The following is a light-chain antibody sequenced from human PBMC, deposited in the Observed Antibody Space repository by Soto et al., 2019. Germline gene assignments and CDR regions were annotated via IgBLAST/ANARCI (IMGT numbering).Light chain of an antibody. CDR3: HHYVGSPWK. Sequence: EIVLTQSPGTLSLSPGERATLSCRARQRVNSFLAWFQQKPGQAPRLLIYGASNMATAIPDRFSGSGSETDFTLTITRLEPEDFALFYCHHYVGSPWKFGQGTKVENK. CDR1: QRVNSF. V-gene: IGKV3-20*01. J-gene: IGKJ1*01. CDR2: GAS.